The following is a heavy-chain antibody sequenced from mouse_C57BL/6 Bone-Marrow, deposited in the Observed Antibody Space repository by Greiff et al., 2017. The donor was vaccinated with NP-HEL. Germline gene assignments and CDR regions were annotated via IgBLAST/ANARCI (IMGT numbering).Heavy chain of an antibody. CDR2: INYDGSST. Sequence: EVNVVESEGGLVQPGSSMKLSCTASGFTFSDYYMAWVRQVPEKGLEWVANINYDGSSTYYLDSLKSRFIISRDNAKNILYLQMRSLKSEDTATYYCAREGGLRRRTYAMDYGGQGTSVTVSA. CDR1: GFTFSDYY. CDR3: AREGGLRRRTYAMDY. J-gene: IGHJ4*01. D-gene: IGHD2-4*01. V-gene: IGHV5-16*01.